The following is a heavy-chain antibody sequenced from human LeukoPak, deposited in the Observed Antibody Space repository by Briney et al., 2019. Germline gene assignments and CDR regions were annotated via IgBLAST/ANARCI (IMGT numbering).Heavy chain of an antibody. CDR3: AKSRGSCGYDCYSDY. J-gene: IGHJ4*02. Sequence: GGSLRLSCAASGFTFSSYGMHWVRQAPGKGLEWVAVTSNDGSNKYYEDSVKGRFTVSRDNSQNTLYLQMNSLRAEVTAVYYCAKSRGSCGYDCYSDYWGQGTLVTVSS. CDR1: GFTFSSYG. CDR2: TSNDGSNK. V-gene: IGHV3-30*18. D-gene: IGHD2-21*02.